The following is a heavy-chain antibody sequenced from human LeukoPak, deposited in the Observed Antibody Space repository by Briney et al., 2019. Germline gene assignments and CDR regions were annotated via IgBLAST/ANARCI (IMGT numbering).Heavy chain of an antibody. D-gene: IGHD2-2*01. J-gene: IGHJ4*02. CDR2: IWPDGSNK. CDR1: GFTFNSYG. V-gene: IGHV3-33*01. CDR3: ARDYCRTTSCLES. Sequence: GGSLRLTCAASGFTFNSYGMFWVRQAPGKGLEWVAFIWPDGSNKLYGDSVKGRFTISRDNSKNTVYLQMNSLRAEDTAVYYCARDYCRTTSCLESWGQGTLVTVSS.